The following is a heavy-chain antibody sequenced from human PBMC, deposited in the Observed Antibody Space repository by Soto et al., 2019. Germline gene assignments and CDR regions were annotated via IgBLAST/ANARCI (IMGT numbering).Heavy chain of an antibody. CDR2: INHSGST. CDR1: GGSFSGYY. V-gene: IGHV4-34*01. Sequence: SETLSLTCAVYGGSFSGYYWSWIRQPPGKGLEWIGEINHSGSTNYNPSLKSRVTISVDTSKNQFSLKLSSVTAADTAVYYCARSRGYCSSTSCQKRYYYYYVMDVWGQGTTVTVSS. CDR3: ARSRGYCSSTSCQKRYYYYYVMDV. D-gene: IGHD2-2*01. J-gene: IGHJ6*02.